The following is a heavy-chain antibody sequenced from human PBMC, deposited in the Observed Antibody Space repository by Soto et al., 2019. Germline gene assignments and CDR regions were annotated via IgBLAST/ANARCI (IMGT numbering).Heavy chain of an antibody. Sequence: HVQLVQSGAEVKKPGASVKVSCKASGYTFTDYSIHWVRQAPGQGLEWMGWINPNSGGTNYAQKFQGWVTMTRDTSINTAYMELRNLKSDDTAVYDCARGHVLRFLEWLSYGLDVWGQGTTVTVSS. V-gene: IGHV1-2*04. CDR1: GYTFTDYS. D-gene: IGHD3-3*01. J-gene: IGHJ6*02. CDR3: ARGHVLRFLEWLSYGLDV. CDR2: INPNSGGT.